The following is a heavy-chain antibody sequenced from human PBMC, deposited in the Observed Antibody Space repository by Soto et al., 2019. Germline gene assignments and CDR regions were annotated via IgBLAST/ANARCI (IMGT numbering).Heavy chain of an antibody. CDR3: ARDGGYSGYGIAFDI. V-gene: IGHV3-64*01. J-gene: IGHJ3*02. CDR2: ISSNGGST. Sequence: EVQLVESGGGLVQPGGSLRLSCAASGFTFSSYAMHWVRQAPGKGLEYVSAISSNGGSTYYANSVKGRFTISRDNSKNTLYRQMGSLRAEDMAVYYCARDGGYSGYGIAFDIWGQGTMVTVSS. D-gene: IGHD5-12*01. CDR1: GFTFSSYA.